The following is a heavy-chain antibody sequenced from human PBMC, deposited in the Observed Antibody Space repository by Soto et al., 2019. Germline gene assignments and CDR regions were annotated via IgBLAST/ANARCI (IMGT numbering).Heavy chain of an antibody. Sequence: SGTLSLTCSVSGDSISTVDYFWAWIRQPPGQALDYIRYIYKSTTTYYNPAFESRVAISLDTSKTQFTLTVTSVTAADTAVYFCARGRYCLTGRCFPNWFDSWGQGTLVTVSS. CDR2: IYKSTTT. D-gene: IGHD2-15*01. CDR3: ARGRYCLTGRCFPNWFDS. J-gene: IGHJ5*01. CDR1: GDSISTVDYF. V-gene: IGHV4-30-4*01.